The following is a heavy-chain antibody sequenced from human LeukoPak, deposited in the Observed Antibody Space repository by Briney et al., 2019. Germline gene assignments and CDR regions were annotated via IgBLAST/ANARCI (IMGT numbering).Heavy chain of an antibody. CDR2: INQNGSVK. CDR1: GFTFSTHW. J-gene: IGHJ4*02. CDR3: ARIYSESYIDY. D-gene: IGHD3-10*01. Sequence: PGGSPKLSCAPSGFTFSTHWMSWVRQAPEKGREWVANINQNGSVKYYVDSVKGRFTISRDNARNSLYLQMDSLRAEDTAIYYCARIYSESYIDYWGQGTLVTVSS. V-gene: IGHV3-7*01.